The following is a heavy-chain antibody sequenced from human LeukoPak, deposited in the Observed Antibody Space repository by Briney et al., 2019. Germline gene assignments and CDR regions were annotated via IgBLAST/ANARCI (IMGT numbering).Heavy chain of an antibody. CDR1: EVTVTSNY. J-gene: IGHJ4*02. D-gene: IGHD3-10*01. CDR3: ARKSASGNYPLDY. V-gene: IGHV3-23*01. Sequence: SGGSLRLSCAASEVTVTSNYMTWVRQAPGKGLEWVSVISADSAATFYADSVKGRFTISRDNGRNTVFLQMSSLRAEDTALYYCARKSASGNYPLDYWGQGTLVTVSS. CDR2: ISADSAAT.